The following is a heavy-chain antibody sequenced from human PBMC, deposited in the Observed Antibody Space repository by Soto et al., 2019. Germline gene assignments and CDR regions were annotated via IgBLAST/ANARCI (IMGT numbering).Heavy chain of an antibody. J-gene: IGHJ6*02. Sequence: EASVSVSCKASGGTFSRYAISWVRQAPGQGLDWMGGIIPIFGTANHAQKFQGRVTITADESTSTAYMELSSLRSEDTAVYYCARGITMVRGVHYYYYGMDVWGQGTTVTVSS. CDR3: ARGITMVRGVHYYYYGMDV. CDR2: IIPIFGTA. CDR1: GGTFSRYA. D-gene: IGHD3-10*01. V-gene: IGHV1-69*13.